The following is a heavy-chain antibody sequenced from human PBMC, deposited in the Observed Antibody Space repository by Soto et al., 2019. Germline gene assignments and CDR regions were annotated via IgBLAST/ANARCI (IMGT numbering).Heavy chain of an antibody. V-gene: IGHV2-26*01. CDR3: ARMGGDYNYYAMDV. CDR1: GFSLSNPRMG. D-gene: IGHD4-17*01. J-gene: IGHJ6*02. Sequence: QVTLKESGPVLVQPTETLTLTCTVSGFSLSNPRMGVSWIRQPPGKPLEWLAHFFSDAERSYSASMQSRLTMSTDTSGSQVVLTMTNVDPVDTATYFCARMGGDYNYYAMDVWGQGTTVTVSS. CDR2: FFSDAER.